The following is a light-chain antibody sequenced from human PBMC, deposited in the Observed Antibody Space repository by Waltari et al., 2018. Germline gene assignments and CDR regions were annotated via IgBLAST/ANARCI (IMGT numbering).Light chain of an antibody. Sequence: QSVLTQRPSVSAAPRQGVTISCSGGFTNIGNNGVNWYRQLPGEPPKVLIYKNNQRPSGVSDRFSGSRLGTTASLTISGLQSDDEADYYCTSWDDSLNAWVFGGGTKVTVL. CDR1: FTNIGNNG. CDR3: TSWDDSLNAWV. CDR2: KNN. V-gene: IGLV1-36*01. J-gene: IGLJ3*02.